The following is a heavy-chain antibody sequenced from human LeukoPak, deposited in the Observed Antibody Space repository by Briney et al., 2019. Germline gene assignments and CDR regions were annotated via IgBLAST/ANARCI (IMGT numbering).Heavy chain of an antibody. CDR1: GFTFSSYA. D-gene: IGHD3-3*01. J-gene: IGHJ2*01. V-gene: IGHV3-23*01. CDR3: AKARLRDFFFDL. CDR2: ISGSGGST. Sequence: GGSLRLSCAASGFTFSSYAMSWVRQAPGKGLEWVSAISGSGGSTYYADSEKGRFTISRDNSKNTLYLQMNSLRAEDTAVYYCAKARLRDFFFDLWGRGTLVTVSS.